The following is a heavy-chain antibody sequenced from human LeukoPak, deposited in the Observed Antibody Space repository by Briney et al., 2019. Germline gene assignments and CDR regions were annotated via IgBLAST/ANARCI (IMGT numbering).Heavy chain of an antibody. D-gene: IGHD3-22*01. Sequence: SVKVSCKASGGTFSGYAISWVRQAPGQGLEWMGRIIPILGIANYAQKFQGRVTITADKSTSTAYMELSSLRSEDTAVYYCARVPTPNYYDSSGYYFDYWGQGTLVTVSS. CDR2: IIPILGIA. CDR3: ARVPTPNYYDSSGYYFDY. V-gene: IGHV1-69*04. CDR1: GGTFSGYA. J-gene: IGHJ4*02.